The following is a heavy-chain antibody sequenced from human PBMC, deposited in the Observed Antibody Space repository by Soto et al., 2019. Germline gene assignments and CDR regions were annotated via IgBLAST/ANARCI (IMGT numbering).Heavy chain of an antibody. Sequence: LRRSCAASGFTLSPYRMTWVRQAPGKGLEWVSSISSSSYYIHYADSVKGRFTISRDSAKNSAYLQLNSLRAEDTAVYYCAREKEDEGSSSLRVYYGMDAWGQGTTVTVSS. J-gene: IGHJ6*02. CDR3: AREKEDEGSSSLRVYYGMDA. D-gene: IGHD6-6*01. V-gene: IGHV3-21*01. CDR1: GFTLSPYR. CDR2: ISSSSYYI.